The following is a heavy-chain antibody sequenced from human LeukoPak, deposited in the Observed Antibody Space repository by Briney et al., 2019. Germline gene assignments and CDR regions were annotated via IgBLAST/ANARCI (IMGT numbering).Heavy chain of an antibody. CDR2: INPNSGGT. V-gene: IGHV1-2*04. Sequence: ASVTVSFTASGYTFTGYYMHWVRQAPGQGLEWMGWINPNSGGTNYAQKFQGWVTMTRDTSISTAYMELSRLRSDDTAVYYCARGAWDYYYYYGMDVWGQGTTVTVSS. D-gene: IGHD1-26*01. J-gene: IGHJ6*02. CDR1: GYTFTGYY. CDR3: ARGAWDYYYYYGMDV.